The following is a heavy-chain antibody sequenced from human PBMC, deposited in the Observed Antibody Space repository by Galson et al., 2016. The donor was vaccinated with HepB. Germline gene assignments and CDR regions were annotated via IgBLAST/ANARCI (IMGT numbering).Heavy chain of an antibody. V-gene: IGHV5-10-1*01. J-gene: IGHJ4*02. Sequence: QSGAEVKKPGESLRISCKGSGYSFTSYWISWVRQMPGKGLEWMGRIDPSDSYTNYSPSFQGHVTISADKSISTAYLQWSSLRSEDSAMYYCAREGATSIGGFGYWGQGTLVIVSS. CDR1: GYSFTSYW. D-gene: IGHD1-26*01. CDR3: AREGATSIGGFGY. CDR2: IDPSDSYT.